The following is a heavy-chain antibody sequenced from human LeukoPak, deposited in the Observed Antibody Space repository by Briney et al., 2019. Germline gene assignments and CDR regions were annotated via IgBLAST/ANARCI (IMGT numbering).Heavy chain of an antibody. CDR2: ISDRGSRT. J-gene: IGHJ4*02. CDR1: GITLSNYG. Sequence: GGFLRLSCPVSGITLSNYGMSWVRQAPGKGLEWVAGISDRGSRTNYADSVKGRFTISTDHPKNTLYLQMNSLRAEDTAVYFCAKRGVVIRVILVGFHKEAYYFDSWGQGALVTVSS. D-gene: IGHD3-22*01. V-gene: IGHV3-23*01. CDR3: AKRGVVIRVILVGFHKEAYYFDS.